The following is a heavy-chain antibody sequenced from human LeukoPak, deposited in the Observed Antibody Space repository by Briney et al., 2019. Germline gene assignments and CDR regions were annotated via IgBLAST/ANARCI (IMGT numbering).Heavy chain of an antibody. J-gene: IGHJ4*02. V-gene: IGHV1-2*06. D-gene: IGHD6-13*01. CDR2: INPNTGDR. CDR3: VRGAAVGQTRDY. CDR1: GYTFTDYY. Sequence: ASVKVSSKASGYTFTDYYMHWVRQAPGQGLEWMGRINPNTGDRNYAQKFQGKVTMTRDTSTSTAYMELSSLIFDDTAVYYCVRGAAVGQTRDYWGQGTLVTVSS.